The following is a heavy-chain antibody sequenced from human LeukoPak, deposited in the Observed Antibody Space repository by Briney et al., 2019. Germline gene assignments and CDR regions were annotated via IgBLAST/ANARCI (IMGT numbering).Heavy chain of an antibody. CDR2: INHSGST. V-gene: IGHV4-34*01. Sequence: SSETLSLTCAVYGGSFSGYYWSWIRQPPGKGLEWIGEINHSGSTNYNPSLKSRVTISVDRSKKQFSLKMSSVTAADTAVYYCARAGYSSGWYAFDIWGQGTMVTVSS. D-gene: IGHD6-19*01. CDR1: GGSFSGYY. J-gene: IGHJ3*02. CDR3: ARAGYSSGWYAFDI.